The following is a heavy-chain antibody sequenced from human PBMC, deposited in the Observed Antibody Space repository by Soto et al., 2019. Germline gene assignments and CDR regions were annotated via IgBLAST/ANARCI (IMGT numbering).Heavy chain of an antibody. CDR3: ARDRGLAVNDEWGYFDP. V-gene: IGHV3-33*01. CDR1: GFTFSAYH. CDR2: IWYDGTNK. D-gene: IGHD6-19*01. Sequence: QVRLVESGGGVVQPGRSLRLSCAASGFTFSAYHINWVRQSPGKGLEWVAVIWYDGTNKFYADSVKGRFTISRDSANNTVYLQMNSLRAEDTAVYFRARDRGLAVNDEWGYFDPWGQGTLVIVSS. J-gene: IGHJ5*02.